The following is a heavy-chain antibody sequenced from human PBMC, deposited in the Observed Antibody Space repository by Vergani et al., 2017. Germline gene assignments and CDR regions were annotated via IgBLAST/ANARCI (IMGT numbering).Heavy chain of an antibody. CDR1: GGSISSYY. Sequence: QVQLQESGPGLVKPSETLSLTCTVSGGSISSYYWSWIRQPPGKGLEWIGYIYYSGSTNYNPSLKSRVTISVDTAKNQCSLKLSSMTAADTAVYYCAGVDGDEYDYCYSGMDVWGQGTTVTVSS. CDR3: AGVDGDEYDYCYSGMDV. V-gene: IGHV4-59*01. CDR2: IYYSGST. D-gene: IGHD4-17*01. J-gene: IGHJ6*02.